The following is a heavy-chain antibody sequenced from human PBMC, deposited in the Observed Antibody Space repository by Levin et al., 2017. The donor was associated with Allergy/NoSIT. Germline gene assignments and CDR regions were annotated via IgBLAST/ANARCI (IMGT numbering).Heavy chain of an antibody. D-gene: IGHD4-11*01. CDR1: GYTFTSYD. CDR3: ARGPGVIYSNYGWFDP. V-gene: IGHV1-8*01. Sequence: GESLKISCKASGYTFTSYDINWVRQATGQGLEWMGWMNPNSGNTGYAQKFQGRVTMTRNTSISTAYMELSSLRSEDTAVYYCARGPGVIYSNYGWFDPWGQGTLVTVSS. CDR2: MNPNSGNT. J-gene: IGHJ5*02.